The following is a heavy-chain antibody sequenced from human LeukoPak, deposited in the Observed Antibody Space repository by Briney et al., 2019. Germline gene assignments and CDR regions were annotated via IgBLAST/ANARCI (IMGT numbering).Heavy chain of an antibody. CDR2: VSHDGDTK. CDR1: GFTFSNFG. CDR3: AKDRLITIVRGSPLVRPEYGMDV. Sequence: GGSLRLSCASSGFTFSNFGMNWVRQAPGKGLEWVAVVSHDGDTKYYADSVRGRFIISRDNSKNTLYLRMNNLRTEDTALYYCAKDRLITIVRGSPLVRPEYGMDVWGQGTTVTVS. V-gene: IGHV3-30*18. J-gene: IGHJ6*02. D-gene: IGHD3-10*01.